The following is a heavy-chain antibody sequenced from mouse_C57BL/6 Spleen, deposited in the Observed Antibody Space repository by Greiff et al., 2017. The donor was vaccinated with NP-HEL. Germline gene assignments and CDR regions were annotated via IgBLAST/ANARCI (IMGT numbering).Heavy chain of an antibody. CDR2: ISSGSSTI. V-gene: IGHV5-17*01. CDR1: GFTFSDYG. CDR3: AREGFYYYGSSSYFDY. Sequence: EVKVVESGGGLVKPGGSLKLSCAASGFTFSDYGMHWVRQAPEKGLEWVAYISSGSSTIYYADTVKGRFTISRDNAKNTLFLQMTSLRSEDTAMYYCAREGFYYYGSSSYFDYWGQGTTLTVSS. D-gene: IGHD1-1*01. J-gene: IGHJ2*01.